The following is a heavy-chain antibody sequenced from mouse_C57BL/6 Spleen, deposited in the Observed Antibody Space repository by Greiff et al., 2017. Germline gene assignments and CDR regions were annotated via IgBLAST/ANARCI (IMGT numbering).Heavy chain of an antibody. CDR2: IFPGSGST. J-gene: IGHJ2*01. CDR1: GYTFTDYY. V-gene: IGHV1-75*01. Sequence: VQLQQSGPELVKPGASVKISCKASGYTFTDYYINWVQQRPGQGLEWIGWIFPGSGSTYYTEKFKGKATITVDKASSTDYMLLSSLTSEDAAVYFYARLSELGPLDYWGQGTTLTVSS. CDR3: ARLSELGPLDY. D-gene: IGHD4-1*01.